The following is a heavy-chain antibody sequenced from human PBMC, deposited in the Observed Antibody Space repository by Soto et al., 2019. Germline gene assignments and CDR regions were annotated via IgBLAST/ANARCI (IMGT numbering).Heavy chain of an antibody. CDR1: GGSISSGGYS. CDR3: ARVPDV. CDR2: IYHSGST. J-gene: IGHJ6*02. V-gene: IGHV4-30-2*01. Sequence: PSETLSLTCAVSGGSISSGGYSWTWIRQPPGKGLEWIGYIYHSGSTYYNPSLKSRVTISVDRSKNQFSLKLNSVTAADTAVYYCARVPDVWSQGTTVTVSS.